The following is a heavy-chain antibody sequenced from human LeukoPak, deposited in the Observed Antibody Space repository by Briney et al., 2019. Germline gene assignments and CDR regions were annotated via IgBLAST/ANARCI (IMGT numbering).Heavy chain of an antibody. Sequence: GGSLRLSCAASGFTFSNAWMSWVRQAPGKGLDWVGRIKSKTDGGTTDYAAPVKGRFTISRDDSKNTLYLQMNSLKTEDTAVYYCTTGIMITFGGVIVDDYWGQGTLVTVSS. CDR2: IKSKTDGGTT. D-gene: IGHD3-16*02. CDR3: TTGIMITFGGVIVDDY. V-gene: IGHV3-15*01. J-gene: IGHJ4*02. CDR1: GFTFSNAW.